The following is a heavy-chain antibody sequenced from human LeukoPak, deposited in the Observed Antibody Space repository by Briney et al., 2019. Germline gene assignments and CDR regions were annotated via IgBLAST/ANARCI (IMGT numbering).Heavy chain of an antibody. CDR3: ARATNLPAALMGAFDI. CDR2: IIPIFGTA. J-gene: IGHJ3*02. Sequence: GASVKVSCKASGGTFSSYAISWVRQAPGQGLEWMGGIIPIFGTANYAQKFQGRVTITTDESTSTAYMELSSLRSEDTAVYYCARATNLPAALMGAFDIWGQGTMVTVSS. CDR1: GGTFSSYA. D-gene: IGHD2-2*01. V-gene: IGHV1-69*05.